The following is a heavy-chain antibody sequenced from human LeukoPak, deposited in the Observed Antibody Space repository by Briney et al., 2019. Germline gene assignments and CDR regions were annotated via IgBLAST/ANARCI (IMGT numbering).Heavy chain of an antibody. Sequence: SETLSLICAVYGGSFSGYYWGWIRQPPGKGLEYIGYIYYSGNPYYNPSLKSRVTISLDTSQNQFSLRLMSVTAADTAVYYCARESSSEHLSLDYWGQGTLVTVSS. CDR3: ARESSSEHLSLDY. J-gene: IGHJ4*02. CDR2: IYYSGNP. V-gene: IGHV4-34*01. CDR1: GGSFSGYY. D-gene: IGHD3-10*01.